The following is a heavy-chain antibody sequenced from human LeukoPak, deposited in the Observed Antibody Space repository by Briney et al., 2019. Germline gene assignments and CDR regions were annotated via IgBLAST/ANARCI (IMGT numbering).Heavy chain of an antibody. CDR2: IYYSGST. D-gene: IGHD2-2*01. J-gene: IGHJ4*02. CDR3: ARHYHYCSSTSCPYYFDY. V-gene: IGHV4-59*01. Sequence: PSETLSLTCTVSGGSISSYYWSWIRQPPGKGLEWIGYIYYSGSTNYNPSLKSRVTISVDTSKNQFSLKLSSVTAADTAVYYCARHYHYCSSTSCPYYFDYWGQGTLVTVSS. CDR1: GGSISSYY.